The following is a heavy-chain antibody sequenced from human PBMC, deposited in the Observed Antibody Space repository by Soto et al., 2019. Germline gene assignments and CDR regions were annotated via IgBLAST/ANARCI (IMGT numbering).Heavy chain of an antibody. V-gene: IGHV1-46*01. CDR1: GFTFTNYY. Sequence: QVQLVQSGAEVKKSGAAVKISCKTSGFTFTNYYLHWVRQAPGQGLEWMGLINPAPGSTNYAEKFQGRVTRTRDMSSNTIYMKLGRLTSEDTVVYYCARGGWAGYSSEGGFALWGQGTPITVSS. CDR3: ARGGWAGYSSEGGFAL. D-gene: IGHD6-19*01. J-gene: IGHJ4*02. CDR2: INPAPGST.